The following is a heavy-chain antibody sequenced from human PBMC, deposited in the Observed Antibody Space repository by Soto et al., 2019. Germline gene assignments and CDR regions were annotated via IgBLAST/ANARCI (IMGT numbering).Heavy chain of an antibody. Sequence: SETLSLTCDVSGASVSHYFWSWIRQPPGKGLEWLGYMSSSGDSISNPALKSRITISLDMSRNHVSLNLSSLTVADTAVYYCARSTLPFSGRVVPVFDYWGPGTLVTVSS. CDR3: ARSTLPFSGRVVPVFDY. V-gene: IGHV4-4*09. J-gene: IGHJ4*02. CDR2: MSSSGDS. D-gene: IGHD2-15*01. CDR1: GASVSHYF.